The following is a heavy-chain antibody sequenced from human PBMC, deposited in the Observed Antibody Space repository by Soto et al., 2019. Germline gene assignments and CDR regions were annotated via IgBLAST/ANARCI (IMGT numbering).Heavy chain of an antibody. V-gene: IGHV1-24*01. CDR1: GCTLTELS. CDR3: ATGAPEWLPGRFDY. J-gene: IGHJ4*02. Sequence: ASVKVSCKVSGCTLTELSMHWVRQAPGKGLEWMGGFDPEDGETIYAQKFQGRVTMTEDTSTDTAYMELSSLRSEDTAVYYCATGAPEWLPGRFDYWGQGTLVTVPQ. D-gene: IGHD3-3*01. CDR2: FDPEDGET.